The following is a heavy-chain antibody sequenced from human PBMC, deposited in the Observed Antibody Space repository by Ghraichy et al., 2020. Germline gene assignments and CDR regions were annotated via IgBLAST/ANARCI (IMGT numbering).Heavy chain of an antibody. V-gene: IGHV3-33*01. CDR2: IWYDGSNK. Sequence: GGSLRLSCAASGFTFSSYGMHWVRQAPGKGLEWVAVIWYDGSNKYYADSVKGRFTISRDNSKNTLYLQMNSLRAEDTAVYYCARVREQGTVTWYFDLWGRGTLVTVSS. CDR1: GFTFSSYG. CDR3: ARVREQGTVTWYFDL. J-gene: IGHJ2*01. D-gene: IGHD4-17*01.